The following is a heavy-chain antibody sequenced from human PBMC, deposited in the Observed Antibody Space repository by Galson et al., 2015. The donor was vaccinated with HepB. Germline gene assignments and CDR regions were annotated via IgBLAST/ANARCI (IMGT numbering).Heavy chain of an antibody. J-gene: IGHJ4*02. CDR3: ARRYSNGYFFDY. CDR2: IYSSGST. V-gene: IGHV4-59*01. Sequence: ETLSLTCTVSGGSISSYYWSWIRQPPGKGLEWIGYIYSSGSTNYNPSFKSRVTISVDTSKNQFSLKLSSVTAADTAVYFCARRYSNGYFFDYWGQGTLVTVSS. D-gene: IGHD4-11*01. CDR1: GGSISSYY.